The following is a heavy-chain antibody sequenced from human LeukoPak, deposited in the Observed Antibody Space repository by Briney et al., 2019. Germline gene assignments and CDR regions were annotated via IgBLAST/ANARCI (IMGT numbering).Heavy chain of an antibody. CDR1: GFTVSSNY. V-gene: IGHV3-66*02. J-gene: IGHJ3*02. CDR3: ARDRIGDAFDI. CDR2: IYSGGST. Sequence: GGSLRLSCAASGFTVSSNYMSWVRQAPGKGLGWVSVIYSGGSTYYADSVKGRFTISRDNSKNTLYLQMNSLRAEDTAVYYCARDRIGDAFDIWGQGTMVTVSS. D-gene: IGHD3-16*01.